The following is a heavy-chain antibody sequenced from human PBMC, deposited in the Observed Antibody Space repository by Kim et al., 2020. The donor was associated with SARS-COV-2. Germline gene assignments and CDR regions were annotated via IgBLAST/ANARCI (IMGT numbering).Heavy chain of an antibody. J-gene: IGHJ6*03. V-gene: IGHV4-39*01. D-gene: IGHD3-9*01. CDR3: ARIYPSYFYLDV. Sequence: YFNPSIMSRVSMSVDTSKKQFSMRLSSVTASDTAVYFCARIYPSYFYLDVWGKGTSVTVSS.